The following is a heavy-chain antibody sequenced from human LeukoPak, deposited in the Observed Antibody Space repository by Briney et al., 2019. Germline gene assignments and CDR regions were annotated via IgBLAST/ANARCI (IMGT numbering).Heavy chain of an antibody. CDR2: ITGSSGTA. V-gene: IGHV3-23*01. D-gene: IGHD2-15*01. J-gene: IGHJ4*02. CDR3: AKCESGGGSCYGFDY. CDR1: GFSLSPYG. Sequence: PGGSLRLSCAASGFSLSPYGMNWVRQAPGRGLEWVSGITGSSGTAYYAGSVKGRFTISRDNSKNTLYLQMNSLRAEDTAVYYCAKCESGGGSCYGFDYWGQGTLVTVSS.